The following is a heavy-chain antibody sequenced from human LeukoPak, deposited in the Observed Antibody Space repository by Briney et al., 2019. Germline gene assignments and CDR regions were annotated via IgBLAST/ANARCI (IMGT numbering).Heavy chain of an antibody. CDR2: IPYDGSNK. J-gene: IGHJ4*02. CDR3: AKGPLIEVAGTTWDY. V-gene: IGHV3-30*02. CDR1: GFAFSRYG. Sequence: GGSLRLSCAASGFAFSRYGIHWVRQAPGKGLEWVAFIPYDGSNKFYADSVKGRFTISRDNSKNNIYLQMNSLRAEDTALYYCAKGPLIEVAGTTWDYWGQGTLVTVSP. D-gene: IGHD6-19*01.